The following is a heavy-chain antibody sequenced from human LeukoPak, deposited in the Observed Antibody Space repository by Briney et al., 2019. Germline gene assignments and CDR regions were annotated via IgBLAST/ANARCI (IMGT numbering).Heavy chain of an antibody. D-gene: IGHD2/OR15-2a*01. CDR1: GFIFSDYS. Sequence: GGSLRLSCAASGFIFSDYSFHWVRQAPGDGLEWVAVISDDGRIEFYADSVKGRFTISRHNSENTLYLHMNSLRAEDTAVYYCARDRPRSFWREVFDHWGQGTLVTVSS. CDR2: ISDDGRIE. J-gene: IGHJ4*02. V-gene: IGHV3-30*04. CDR3: ARDRPRSFWREVFDH.